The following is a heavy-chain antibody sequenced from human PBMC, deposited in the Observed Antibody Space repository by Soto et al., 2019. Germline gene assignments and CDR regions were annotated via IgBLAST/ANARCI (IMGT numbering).Heavy chain of an antibody. V-gene: IGHV4-30-4*01. CDR3: ARDRYYGSGTYYNFYSGMDV. CDR2: IFHSGST. Sequence: SETLSLTCTVSGGSINSGDYYWTWARQPPGKGLEWIGNIFHSGSTYYTPSLQSRVTISLDTSKNHFSLKLSSVTPADTAVYYCARDRYYGSGTYYNFYSGMDVWGQGTTVT. J-gene: IGHJ6*02. CDR1: GGSINSGDYY. D-gene: IGHD3-10*01.